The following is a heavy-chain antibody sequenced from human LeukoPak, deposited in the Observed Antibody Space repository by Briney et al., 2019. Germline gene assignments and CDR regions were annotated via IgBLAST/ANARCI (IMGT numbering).Heavy chain of an antibody. CDR1: GGSISSYY. D-gene: IGHD6-19*01. CDR3: ARGPLYSSGWYYFDY. CDR2: IYTSGST. Sequence: SETLSLTCTVSGGSISSYYWSWIRQPAGKGLEWIGRIYTSGSTNYNPSLESRVTISVDKSKNQFSLKLSSVTAADTAVYYCARGPLYSSGWYYFDYWGQGTLVTVSS. V-gene: IGHV4-4*07. J-gene: IGHJ4*02.